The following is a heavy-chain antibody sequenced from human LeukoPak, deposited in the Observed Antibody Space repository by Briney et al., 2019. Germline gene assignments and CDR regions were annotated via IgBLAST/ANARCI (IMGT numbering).Heavy chain of an antibody. D-gene: IGHD6-13*01. V-gene: IGHV1-69*13. CDR3: ARDNPSIAAAGFDY. J-gene: IGHJ4*02. Sequence: GASVKVSCKASGFVFTSYGFTWVRQAPGQGLEWMGGIIPIFGTANYAQKFQGRVTITADESTSTAYMELSSLRSEDTAVYYCARDNPSIAAAGFDYWGQGTLVTVSS. CDR2: IIPIFGTA. CDR1: GFVFTSYG.